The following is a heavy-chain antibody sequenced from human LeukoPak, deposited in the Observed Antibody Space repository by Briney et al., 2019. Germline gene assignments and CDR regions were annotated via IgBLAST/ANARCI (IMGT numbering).Heavy chain of an antibody. CDR3: ARMASHKPTHIDY. V-gene: IGHV4-34*01. CDR1: GGSFSGYY. CDR2: INHSGST. J-gene: IGHJ4*02. D-gene: IGHD4-11*01. Sequence: SETLSLTCAVYGGSFSGYYWSWIRQPPGKGLEWIGEINHSGSTNYNPSLKSRVTISVDTSKNQFSLKLSSVTAAGTAVYYCARMASHKPTHIDYWGQGTLVTVSS.